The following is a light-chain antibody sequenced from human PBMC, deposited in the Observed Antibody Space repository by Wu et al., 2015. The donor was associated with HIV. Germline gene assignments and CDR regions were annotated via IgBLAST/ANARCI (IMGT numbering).Light chain of an antibody. Sequence: DILLTQSPGTLSLSPGERATLSCRASQSVSSTYLAWYQQKLNQAPRLLIYGASNRATDIPDRFSGSGSGTDFTLTISRLEPEDFAVYYCQQYGNSPLITFGQGTKLEIK. J-gene: IGKJ2*01. CDR3: QQYGNSPLIT. V-gene: IGKV3-20*01. CDR1: QSVSSTY. CDR2: GAS.